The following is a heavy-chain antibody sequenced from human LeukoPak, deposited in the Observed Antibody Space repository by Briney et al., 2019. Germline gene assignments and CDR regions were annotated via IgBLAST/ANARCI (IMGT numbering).Heavy chain of an antibody. V-gene: IGHV1-69*04. CDR1: GGTFTNYA. Sequence: ASVKVSCKASGGTFTNYAINWVRQAPGQGLEWMGRIIPILDVTNYAQKLQGRVTMTTDTSTSTAYMELRSLRSDDTAVYYCARDLEQWLEDDAFDIWGQGTMVTVSS. CDR3: ARDLEQWLEDDAFDI. D-gene: IGHD6-19*01. J-gene: IGHJ3*02. CDR2: IIPILDVT.